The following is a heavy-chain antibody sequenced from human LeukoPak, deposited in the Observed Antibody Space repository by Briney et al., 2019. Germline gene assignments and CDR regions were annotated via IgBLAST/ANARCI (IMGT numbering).Heavy chain of an antibody. V-gene: IGHV4-59*10. J-gene: IGHJ4*02. CDR1: GGSFSGYY. Sequence: PSETLSLTCAVYGGSFSGYYWSWIRQPAGKGLEWIGRIYTSGSTYYNPSLKSRVTISVDTSKNQFSLKLSSVTAPDTAVYYCARQVNYYDSSGYWYFDYWGQGTLVTVSS. CDR2: IYTSGST. D-gene: IGHD3-22*01. CDR3: ARQVNYYDSSGYWYFDY.